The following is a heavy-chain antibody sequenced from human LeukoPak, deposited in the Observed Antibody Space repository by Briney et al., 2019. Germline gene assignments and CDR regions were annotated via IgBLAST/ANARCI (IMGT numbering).Heavy chain of an antibody. D-gene: IGHD5-12*01. CDR3: AREHDIVVTTQTPIGH. V-gene: IGHV3-33*01. CDR2: IWYDGSNK. Sequence: GGSLRLSCAASGFTFSSYGMHWVRQAPGKGLEWVAVIWYDGSNKYYADSVKGRFTISRDNSKNTLYLQTNSLRAEDTAVYYCAREHDIVVTTQTPIGHWGQGTLVTVSS. J-gene: IGHJ4*02. CDR1: GFTFSSYG.